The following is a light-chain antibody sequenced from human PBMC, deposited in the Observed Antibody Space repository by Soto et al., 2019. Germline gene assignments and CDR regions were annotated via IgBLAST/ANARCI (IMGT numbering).Light chain of an antibody. V-gene: IGKV3-20*01. CDR2: GAS. CDR1: QSVSSSY. J-gene: IGKJ4*01. Sequence: EIVLTQSPGTLSLSPGERATLSCRASQSVSSSYLAWYQQKPGQAPRLLIYGASSRATGIPDRFSGSGSGTDFPLTISRLEHEDFAVYYCQQYGTYGAFGGGTKVEIK. CDR3: QQYGTYGA.